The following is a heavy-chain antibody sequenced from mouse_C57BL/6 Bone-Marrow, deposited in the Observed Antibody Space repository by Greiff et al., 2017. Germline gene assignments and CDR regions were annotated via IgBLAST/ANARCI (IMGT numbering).Heavy chain of an antibody. Sequence: VHVKQSGAELVRPGASVKLSCTASGFNIKDDYMHWVKQRPEQGLEWIGWIDPENGDTEYASKFQGKATITADTSSNTAYLQLSSLTSEDTAVYYCTTNYGYYYAMDYWGQGTSVTVSS. D-gene: IGHD2-2*01. V-gene: IGHV14-4*01. CDR1: GFNIKDDY. CDR3: TTNYGYYYAMDY. CDR2: IDPENGDT. J-gene: IGHJ4*01.